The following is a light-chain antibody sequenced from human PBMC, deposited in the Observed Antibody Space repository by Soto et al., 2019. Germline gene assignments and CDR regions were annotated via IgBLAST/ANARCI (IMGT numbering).Light chain of an antibody. J-gene: IGKJ1*01. CDR3: QQYNNWPPDRT. V-gene: IGKV3-15*01. CDR1: QSVGSN. Sequence: EIVTTQSPATLSVSPGERATLSCRASQSVGSNLAWYQQKPGQAPRLLIYGASTRATGIPARFSGSGSGTEFTLTISRLQSEDFAIYFCQQYNNWPPDRTFGQGTKVEIK. CDR2: GAS.